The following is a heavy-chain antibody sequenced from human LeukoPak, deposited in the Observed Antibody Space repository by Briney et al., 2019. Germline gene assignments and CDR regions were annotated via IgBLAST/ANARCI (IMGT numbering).Heavy chain of an antibody. D-gene: IGHD6-19*01. CDR3: ARDEGSSGWYGQDWFDP. J-gene: IGHJ5*02. V-gene: IGHV3-21*01. CDR1: GFTFSSYS. Sequence: GGSLRLSCAASGFTFSSYSMNWVRQAPGEGLECVSSISISSSYIYYADSVKGRFTISRDNAKNSLYLQMNSLRAEDAAVYYCARDEGSSGWYGQDWFDPWGEGTLVTVSS. CDR2: ISISSSYI.